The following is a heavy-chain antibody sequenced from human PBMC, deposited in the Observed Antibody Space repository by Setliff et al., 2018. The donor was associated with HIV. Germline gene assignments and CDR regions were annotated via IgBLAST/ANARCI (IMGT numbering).Heavy chain of an antibody. V-gene: IGHV1-24*01. CDR2: FDPQDGET. CDR1: GYTLTEVS. Sequence: ASVKVSCKVSGYTLTEVSVHWVRQAPGKGLEWMGYFDPQDGETVYAQKLQGRVTMTEDTSTDTAYMELNSLRSEDTAVYYCARERITQPFDIWGQGTMVTVSS. J-gene: IGHJ3*02. D-gene: IGHD3-10*01. CDR3: ARERITQPFDI.